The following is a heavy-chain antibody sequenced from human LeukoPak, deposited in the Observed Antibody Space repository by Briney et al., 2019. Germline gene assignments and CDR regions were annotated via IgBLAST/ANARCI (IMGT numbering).Heavy chain of an antibody. CDR3: ARDFGHYGDLIDY. V-gene: IGHV1-46*01. Sequence: ASVKVSCQSSGYTFTSYYMHWVRQAPGRGLAWMGIIHPSGGSTSYAHKCQGRVTMTRYTSTSTVYMELSSLRSEDTAVYYCARDFGHYGDLIDYWGQGTLVTVSS. CDR1: GYTFTSYY. J-gene: IGHJ4*02. D-gene: IGHD4-17*01. CDR2: IHPSGGST.